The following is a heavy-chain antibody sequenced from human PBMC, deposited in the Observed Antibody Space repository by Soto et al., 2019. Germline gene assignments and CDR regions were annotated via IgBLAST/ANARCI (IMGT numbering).Heavy chain of an antibody. CDR2: IYYSGST. D-gene: IGHD6-13*01. V-gene: IGHV4-59*01. Sequence: SETLSLTCTVSGGSISTYYWSWIRQPPGKGLEWIGYIYYSGSTNYNPSLKSRVTISVDTSKNQFSLKLSSVTAADTAVYYCARSSGYSSSRFDYWGQGILVTVSS. CDR3: ARSSGYSSSRFDY. CDR1: GGSISTYY. J-gene: IGHJ4*02.